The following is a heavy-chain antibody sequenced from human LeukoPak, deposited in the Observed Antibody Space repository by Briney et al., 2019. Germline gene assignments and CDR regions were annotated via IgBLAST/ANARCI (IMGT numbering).Heavy chain of an antibody. CDR3: AKVFGYSSGLWDDY. V-gene: IGHV3-23*01. J-gene: IGHJ4*02. CDR1: GFTFSSYA. D-gene: IGHD6-19*01. CDR2: ISGSGGST. Sequence: GGSLRLSCAASGFTFSSYAMSWVRQAPGKGLEWVSAISGSGGSTYYADSVKGRFTISRDNSKNTLYLQMNSLRAEDTAVYYWAKVFGYSSGLWDDYWGQGTLVTVSS.